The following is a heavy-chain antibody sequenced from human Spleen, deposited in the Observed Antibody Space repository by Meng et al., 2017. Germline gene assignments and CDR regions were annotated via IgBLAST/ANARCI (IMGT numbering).Heavy chain of an antibody. CDR1: GFTFSNAW. J-gene: IGHJ4*02. CDR2: INHSGST. CDR3: ARGSPREGLLGKTRRGCYFDY. Sequence: ESLKISCAASGFTFSNAWMTWVRQAPGKGLEWIGEINHSGSTNYNPSLKSRVTISVDTSKNQFSLKLSSVTAADTAVYYCARGSPREGLLGKTRRGCYFDYWGQGTLVTVSS. V-gene: IGHV4-34*01. D-gene: IGHD1-26*01.